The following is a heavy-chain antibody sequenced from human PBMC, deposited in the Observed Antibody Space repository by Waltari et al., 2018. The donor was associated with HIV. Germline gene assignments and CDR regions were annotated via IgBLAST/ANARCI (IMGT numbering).Heavy chain of an antibody. CDR3: TSEEDYGSGSHFDY. CDR1: GFPLTSVV. D-gene: IGHD3-10*01. V-gene: IGHV3-15*01. Sequence: VQLVESGGDLLKPGGCLRLSCAASGFPLTSVVMRWVRQAPGKGLEWVGRIKTKGDGGATDYAAAVKGRFTISRDDSKNTVYLQMNSLKIEDTAVYYCTSEEDYGSGSHFDYWGQGTLVTVSS. J-gene: IGHJ4*02. CDR2: IKTKGDGGAT.